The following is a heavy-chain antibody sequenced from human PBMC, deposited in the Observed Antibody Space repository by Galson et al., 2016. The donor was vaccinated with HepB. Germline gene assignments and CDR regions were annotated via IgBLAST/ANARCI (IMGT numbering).Heavy chain of an antibody. CDR2: ISGRADST. V-gene: IGHV3-23*01. CDR1: GLTFNNYA. Sequence: SLRLSCAASGLTFNNYAMIWVRQAPGKGLEWVSAISGRADSTYHADSVKGRFTISGDNSRNTLFLEMNSLSAEDTAVYFWAKGARDYVWGSYLDNWGQGTLVTVSS. J-gene: IGHJ4*02. CDR3: AKGARDYVWGSYLDN. D-gene: IGHD3-16*01.